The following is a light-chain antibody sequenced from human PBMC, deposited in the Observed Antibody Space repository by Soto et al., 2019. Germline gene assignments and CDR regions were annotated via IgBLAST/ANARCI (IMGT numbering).Light chain of an antibody. J-gene: IGKJ1*01. Sequence: EIVMTQSPVTLSLSPGEKATLSCRASQHIRTDFACYQQKPGQAPRLLIYGASNRATGIPDRFSGSGSGTDFTLTISRLEPEDFAVYYCQQYGSSGTFGQGTKVDIK. CDR1: QHIRTD. CDR2: GAS. V-gene: IGKV3-20*01. CDR3: QQYGSSGT.